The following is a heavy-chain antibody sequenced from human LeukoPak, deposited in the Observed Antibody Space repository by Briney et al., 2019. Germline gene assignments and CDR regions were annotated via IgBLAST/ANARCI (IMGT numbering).Heavy chain of an antibody. V-gene: IGHV4-34*01. Sequence: SETLSLTCAVYGGSFSGYYWSWIRQPPGKGLEWIGEINHSGSTNYNPSLKSRVTISVDTSKNQFSLKLSSVTAADTAVYYCARRRPGITMVRGVIRHRGPIFDYWGQGTLVTVSS. D-gene: IGHD3-10*01. CDR3: ARRRPGITMVRGVIRHRGPIFDY. CDR1: GGSFSGYY. J-gene: IGHJ4*02. CDR2: INHSGST.